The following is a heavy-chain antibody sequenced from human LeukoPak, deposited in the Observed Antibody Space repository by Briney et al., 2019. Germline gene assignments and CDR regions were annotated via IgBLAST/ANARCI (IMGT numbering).Heavy chain of an antibody. CDR2: IYYSGST. D-gene: IGHD6-13*01. V-gene: IGHV4-34*01. J-gene: IGHJ4*02. CDR3: ARVRAAAVPYYFDY. CDR1: GGSFSGYY. Sequence: PSETLSLTCAVYGGSFSGYYWGWIRQPPGKGLEWIGSIYYSGSTYYNGPLKSRVTISVDTSKNQFALNLRSVTAADTAVYYCARVRAAAVPYYFDYWGQGTLVTVSS.